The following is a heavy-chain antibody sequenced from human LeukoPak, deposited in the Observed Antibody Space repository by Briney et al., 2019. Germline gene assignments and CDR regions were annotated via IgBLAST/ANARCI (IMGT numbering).Heavy chain of an antibody. CDR1: GFTFSSYY. CDR2: IKQDGGEK. V-gene: IGHV3-7*01. Sequence: GGSLRLSCAASGFTFSSYYMSWVCQAPGKGLEWVANIKQDGGEKYYVDSVKGRFTISRDNAENSLYLHMNSLRAEDTAVYYCTRRWIADYWGQGTLVTVSS. CDR3: TRRWIADY. J-gene: IGHJ4*02. D-gene: IGHD2-2*03.